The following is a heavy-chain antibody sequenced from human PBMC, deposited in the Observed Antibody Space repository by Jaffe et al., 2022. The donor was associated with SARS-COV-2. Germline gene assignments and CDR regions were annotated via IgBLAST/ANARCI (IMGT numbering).Heavy chain of an antibody. V-gene: IGHV3-48*01. Sequence: EVQLVESGGGLVQPGGSLRLSCAASGFTFSSYSMNWVRQAPGKGLEWVSYISSSSSTIYYADSVKGRFTISRDNAKNSLYLQMNSLRAEDTAVYYCARVADYYYYMDVWGKGTTVTVSS. CDR3: ARVADYYYYMDV. CDR1: GFTFSSYS. J-gene: IGHJ6*03. CDR2: ISSSSSTI. D-gene: IGHD6-19*01.